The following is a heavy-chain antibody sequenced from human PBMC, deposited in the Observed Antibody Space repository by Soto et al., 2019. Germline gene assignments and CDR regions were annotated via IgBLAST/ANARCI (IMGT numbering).Heavy chain of an antibody. CDR2: IYYSGST. CDR3: ARGVYYYDSSGYPDAFDI. V-gene: IGHV4-31*03. CDR1: GGSISSGGYY. J-gene: IGHJ3*02. D-gene: IGHD3-22*01. Sequence: QVQLQESGPGLVKPSQTLSLTCTVSGGSISSGGYYWSWIRQHPGKGLEWIGYIYYSGSTYYNPSLKIRVTISVDTSKNQFSLKLSSVTAADTAVYYCARGVYYYDSSGYPDAFDIWGQGTMVTVSS.